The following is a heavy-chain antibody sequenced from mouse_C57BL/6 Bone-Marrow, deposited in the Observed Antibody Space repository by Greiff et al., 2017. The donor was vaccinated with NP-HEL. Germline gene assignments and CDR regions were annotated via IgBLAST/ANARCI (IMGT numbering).Heavy chain of an antibody. CDR1: GYTFTSYW. Sequence: VQRVESGAELVKPGASVKMSCKASGYTFTSYWITWVKQRPGQGLEWIGDIYPGSGSTNYNEKFKSKATLTVDTSSSTAYMQLSSLTSEDSAVYYCARGGIYYGNYFYWYFDVWGTGTTVTVSA. V-gene: IGHV1-55*01. D-gene: IGHD2-1*01. CDR3: ARGGIYYGNYFYWYFDV. CDR2: IYPGSGST. J-gene: IGHJ1*03.